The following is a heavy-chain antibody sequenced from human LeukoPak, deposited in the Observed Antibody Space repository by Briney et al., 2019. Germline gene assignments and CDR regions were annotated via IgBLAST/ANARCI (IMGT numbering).Heavy chain of an antibody. J-gene: IGHJ4*02. D-gene: IGHD5-24*01. CDR2: ISYDGSNK. V-gene: IGHV3-30*18. CDR3: AKDRDGFGY. Sequence: GRSLRLSCAASGFTFSSYGMHWVRQAPGKGLEWVAVISYDGSNKYYADSVKGRFTISRDNSKNTLYLQMNSLRAEDTAVYYCAKDRDGFGYWGQGTLVTVSS. CDR1: GFTFSSYG.